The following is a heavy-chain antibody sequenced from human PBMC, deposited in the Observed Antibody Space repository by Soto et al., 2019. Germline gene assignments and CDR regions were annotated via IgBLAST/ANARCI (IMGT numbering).Heavy chain of an antibody. J-gene: IGHJ4*02. CDR2: INHSGST. V-gene: IGHV4-34*01. Sequence: SETLSLTCAVYGGSFSGYYWSWIRQPPGKGLEWIGEINHSGSTNYNPPLKSRVTISVDTSKNQFSLKLSSVTAADTAVYYCARCWTTVAPFDYWGQGTLVTVSS. CDR1: GGSFSGYY. CDR3: ARCWTTVAPFDY. D-gene: IGHD4-17*01.